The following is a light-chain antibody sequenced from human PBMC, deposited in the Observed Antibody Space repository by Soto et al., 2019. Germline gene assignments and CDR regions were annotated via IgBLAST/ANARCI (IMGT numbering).Light chain of an antibody. J-gene: IGLJ3*02. Sequence: QPVLTQPPSVSGAPGQRVTISCTGSSSNIGAGYDVHWYQQLPGTAPKLLIYGNSNRPSGVPDRFSGSKSGTSASLAITGLQAEDEADYYCQSYDSSLSGSEWVFGGGTKLTVL. CDR1: SSNIGAGYD. CDR3: QSYDSSLSGSEWV. CDR2: GNS. V-gene: IGLV1-40*01.